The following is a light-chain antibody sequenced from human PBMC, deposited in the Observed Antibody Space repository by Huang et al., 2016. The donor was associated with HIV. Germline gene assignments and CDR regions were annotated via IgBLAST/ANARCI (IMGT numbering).Light chain of an antibody. CDR1: QRVSSSY. CDR2: GAS. J-gene: IGKJ2*01. Sequence: IVLTQPPGTLSLSPGDRATLSCRASQRVSSSYLARYQQKPGQAPRLLIYGASSRATGIPARFSGSGSGTDFTLTITRLEPEDFAVFYCQQFGSSPYTFGQGTKLEI. V-gene: IGKV3-20*01. CDR3: QQFGSSPYT.